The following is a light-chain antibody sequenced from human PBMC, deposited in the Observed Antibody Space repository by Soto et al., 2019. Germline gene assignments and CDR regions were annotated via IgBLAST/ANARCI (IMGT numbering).Light chain of an antibody. Sequence: DIEMTQSPSSLSASVGDGCTITGRASQGISSWLAWYQQKPEKAPKSLIYGASSLQSGVPSRFRGSGSGTDFTFTISRLQPEDIATYYCQQYENLPTFGQGTRLEIK. J-gene: IGKJ5*01. CDR2: GAS. CDR1: QGISSW. V-gene: IGKV1D-16*01. CDR3: QQYENLPT.